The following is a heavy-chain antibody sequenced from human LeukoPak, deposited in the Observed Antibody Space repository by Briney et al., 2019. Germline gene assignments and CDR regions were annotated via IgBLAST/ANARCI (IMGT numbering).Heavy chain of an antibody. D-gene: IGHD6-13*01. J-gene: IGHJ4*02. V-gene: IGHV1-69*05. Sequence: VASVKVSCKASGGTFSKYAINWVRQAAGKGLEWMGGIIPAFGSSNYAQKFQGRVTLTTDTSTNTAYMEMSSLRSEDTAVYYCARVGPLGGSSWYSGILGYSDFWGQGTLVTVSS. CDR2: IIPAFGSS. CDR1: GGTFSKYA. CDR3: ARVGPLGGSSWYSGILGYSDF.